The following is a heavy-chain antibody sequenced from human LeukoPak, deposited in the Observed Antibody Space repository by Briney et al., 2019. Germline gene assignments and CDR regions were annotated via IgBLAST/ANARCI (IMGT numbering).Heavy chain of an antibody. D-gene: IGHD6-13*01. Sequence: PSQTLSLTCTVSGDSISSGDYYWSWIRQPPGKGLEWIGEINHSGSTNYNPSLKSRVTISVDTSKNQFSLKLSSVTAADTAVYYCARHRRGSSWYFGPFDYWGQGTLVTVSS. CDR1: GDSISSGDYY. V-gene: IGHV4-30-4*08. CDR3: ARHRRGSSWYFGPFDY. CDR2: INHSGST. J-gene: IGHJ4*02.